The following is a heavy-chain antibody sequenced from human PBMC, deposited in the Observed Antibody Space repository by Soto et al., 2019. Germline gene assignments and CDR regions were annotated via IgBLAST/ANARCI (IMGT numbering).Heavy chain of an antibody. Sequence: ASVKVSCKAPCYTLCSPGINWGGQAPGQRFEWMGWISAYNGNTNYAQKLQGRVTMTTDTSTSTAYMELRSLRSDDTAVYYCARGVDCGGDCYHDTFDIWGQGTRVTVAS. CDR3: ARGVDCGGDCYHDTFDI. D-gene: IGHD2-21*02. CDR1: CYTLCSPG. CDR2: ISAYNGNT. J-gene: IGHJ3*02. V-gene: IGHV1-18*01.